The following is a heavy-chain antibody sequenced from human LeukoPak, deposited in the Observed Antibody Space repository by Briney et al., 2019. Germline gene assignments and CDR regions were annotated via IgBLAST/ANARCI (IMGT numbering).Heavy chain of an antibody. CDR1: GGSPSSY. D-gene: IGHD6-6*01. CDR2: IYYRGST. V-gene: IGHV4-59*01. J-gene: IGHJ3*01. Sequence: SESLSLTCTVSGGSPSSYWSWIRQPPGQGLAGIGYIYYRGSTSYNPSLKSRVTISLDMSKNLFSLKLTPLTAADTAVYYCARDQGYGSSSVGGQGKMVTVSS. CDR3: ARDQGYGSSSV.